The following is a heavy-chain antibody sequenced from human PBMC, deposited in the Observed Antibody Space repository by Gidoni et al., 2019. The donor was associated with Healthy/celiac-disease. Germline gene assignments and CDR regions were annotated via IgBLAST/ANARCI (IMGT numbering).Heavy chain of an antibody. CDR1: GCTCSSRA. CDR2: ISYYGSNK. CDR3: ARSGYSYGTPLYYFDY. J-gene: IGHJ4*02. V-gene: IGHV3-30-3*01. Sequence: QVQPLELARGVALPGGSLSLSCAASGCTCSSRAMHWVRQAPGKGLEWVSVISYYGSNKYYADAVKGRFTISRDNSKNTLYLQMNSLRAEDTAVYYCARSGYSYGTPLYYFDYWGQGTLVTVSS. D-gene: IGHD5-18*01.